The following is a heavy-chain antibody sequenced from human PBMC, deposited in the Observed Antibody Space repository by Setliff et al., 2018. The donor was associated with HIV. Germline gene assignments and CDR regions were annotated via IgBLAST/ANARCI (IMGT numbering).Heavy chain of an antibody. CDR2: IYFSGTT. D-gene: IGHD6-13*01. J-gene: IGHJ4*02. V-gene: IGHV4-59*11. CDR1: GASTSSHY. Sequence: SETLSLTCTVSGASTSSHYWSWIRQPPGKGLEWIGYIYFSGTTNYNPSLKSRVTISVDTSKNQFSLNLNSVTAADTAVYYCARAISAAGIAPFDFWGQGTLVTVSS. CDR3: ARAISAAGIAPFDF.